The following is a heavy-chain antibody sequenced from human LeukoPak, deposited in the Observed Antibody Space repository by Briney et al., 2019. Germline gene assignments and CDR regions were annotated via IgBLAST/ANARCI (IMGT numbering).Heavy chain of an antibody. CDR3: ARDHYDFWSGYLYYYYYYGMDV. J-gene: IGHJ6*02. CDR2: ISAYNGNT. Sequence: ASVKVSCKASGYTFTSYGISWVRQAPGQGLEWMGWISAYNGNTNYAQKFQGRVTITADESTSTAYMELRSLRSDDTAVYYCARDHYDFWSGYLYYYYYYGMDVWGQGTTVTVSS. D-gene: IGHD3-3*01. V-gene: IGHV1-18*01. CDR1: GYTFTSYG.